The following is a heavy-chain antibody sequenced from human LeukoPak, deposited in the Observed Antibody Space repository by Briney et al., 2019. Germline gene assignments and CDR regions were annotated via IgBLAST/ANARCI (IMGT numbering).Heavy chain of an antibody. CDR2: ISSSGGTM. CDR3: ARVAYCAGDCHHMDS. D-gene: IGHD2-21*02. J-gene: IGHJ4*02. CDR1: GFTFSSYD. V-gene: IGHV3-48*03. Sequence: QSGGSLRLSCAASGFTFSSYDMSWVRQAPGKGLEWVSYISSSGGTMYYADSVKGRFTISRDNAKNSLYLQMNSLRAEDTAVYYCARVAYCAGDCHHMDSWGQGTLVTVSS.